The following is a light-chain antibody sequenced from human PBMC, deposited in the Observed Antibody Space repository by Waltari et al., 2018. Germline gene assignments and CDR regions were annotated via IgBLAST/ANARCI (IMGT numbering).Light chain of an antibody. CDR3: CSNVGSSVF. CDR2: EGN. V-gene: IGLV2-23*03. CDR1: NSNVASYNL. Sequence: QSALTQPASVSGSPGQSITISCTGFNSNVASYNLFSWYQKHPGKAPKLLIYEGNRRPSGVSNRFSGSKSDNTASLTLSGLQAEDEADYYCCSNVGSSVFFGGGTKLTVL. J-gene: IGLJ2*01.